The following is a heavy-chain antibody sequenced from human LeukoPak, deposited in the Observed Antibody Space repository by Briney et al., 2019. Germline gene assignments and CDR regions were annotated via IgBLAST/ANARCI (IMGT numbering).Heavy chain of an antibody. CDR3: ARDLTLGDFTFFDY. J-gene: IGHJ4*02. CDR2: MSYDGRNK. V-gene: IGHV3-30*04. D-gene: IGHD2-21*02. CDR1: GFTLSDYA. Sequence: GGSLRLSCAASGFTLSDYAIHWVRQAPGRGLEWVALMSYDGRNKYYADSVKGRFTISSDNSKDTLYLQMNSLRTEDTAVYYCARDLTLGDFTFFDYWGQGTLVTVSS.